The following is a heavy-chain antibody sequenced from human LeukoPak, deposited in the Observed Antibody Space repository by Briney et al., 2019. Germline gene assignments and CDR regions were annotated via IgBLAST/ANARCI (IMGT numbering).Heavy chain of an antibody. D-gene: IGHD2-15*01. CDR3: ARAGYCSGGSCSGDYYYYYGMDV. Sequence: PGGSLRLSCAASGFTFSSYAMHWVRQAPGKGLEGVAVISYDGSNKYYADSVKGRFTISRDNSKNTLYLQMNSLRAEDTAVYYCARAGYCSGGSCSGDYYYYYGMDVWGQGTTVTVSS. CDR2: ISYDGSNK. V-gene: IGHV3-30-3*01. J-gene: IGHJ6*02. CDR1: GFTFSSYA.